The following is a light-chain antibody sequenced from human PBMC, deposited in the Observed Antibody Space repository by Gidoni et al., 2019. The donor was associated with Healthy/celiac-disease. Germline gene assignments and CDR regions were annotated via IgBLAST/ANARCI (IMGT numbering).Light chain of an antibody. CDR3: QQSYSTPYT. Sequence: DIQMTQSPSSLSASVGDRVTITCRASQSISSYLNWYQQKPGKAPKILIYAAYSLQSGVPSRFSGSGSGTDFTLTISSLQPEDFATYYCQQSYSTPYTFGQXTKLEIK. J-gene: IGKJ2*01. CDR1: QSISSY. CDR2: AAY. V-gene: IGKV1-39*01.